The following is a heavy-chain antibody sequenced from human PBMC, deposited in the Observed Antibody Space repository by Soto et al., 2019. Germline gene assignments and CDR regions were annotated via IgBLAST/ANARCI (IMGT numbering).Heavy chain of an antibody. J-gene: IGHJ5*02. CDR2: IYYSGST. D-gene: IGHD6-13*01. Sequence: LETLSLTCTVSGGSISSYYWSWIRQPPGKGLEWIGYIYYSGSTNYNPSLKSRVTISVDTSKNQFSLKLSSVTAADTAVYYCAAAGPSTYNWFDPWGQGTLVTVSS. CDR3: AAAGPSTYNWFDP. CDR1: GGSISSYY. V-gene: IGHV4-59*01.